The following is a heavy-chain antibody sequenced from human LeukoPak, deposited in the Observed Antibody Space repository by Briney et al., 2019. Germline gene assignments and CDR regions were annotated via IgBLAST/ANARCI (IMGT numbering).Heavy chain of an antibody. CDR1: GYTFTSYG. CDR3: ARDPALEGTEDYRDFGGVESVDAFDV. V-gene: IGHV1-18*01. CDR2: INVYNSNT. Sequence: ASVKVSCKASGYTFTSYGISWVRQAPGQGLEWMGWINVYNSNTNYAQKLQGRVTMTTDTSSSTAYMELRSLRSDDTAVYYCARDPALEGTEDYRDFGGVESVDAFDVWGQGTMVTVFS. J-gene: IGHJ3*01. D-gene: IGHD4-23*01.